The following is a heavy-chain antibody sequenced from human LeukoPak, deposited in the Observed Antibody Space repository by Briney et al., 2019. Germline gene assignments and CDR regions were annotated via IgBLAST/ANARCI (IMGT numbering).Heavy chain of an antibody. D-gene: IGHD6-13*01. V-gene: IGHV4-34*01. CDR2: INHSGSI. CDR3: ARLIQNYSSSNY. J-gene: IGHJ4*02. CDR1: GGSFSGYY. Sequence: KSSETLSLTCAVYGGSFSGYYWSWIRQPPGKGLEWIGEINHSGSINYNPSLKSRVTISVDTSKNQFSLKLSSVTAADTAVYHCARLIQNYSSSNYWGQGTLVTVSS.